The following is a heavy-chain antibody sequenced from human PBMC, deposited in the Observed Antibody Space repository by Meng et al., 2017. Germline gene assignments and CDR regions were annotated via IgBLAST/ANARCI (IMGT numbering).Heavy chain of an antibody. CDR2: IVYSGNT. CDR1: GGSVGSCNYY. Sequence: QVQLQESGPGLVRPSEALSLTWTVSGGSVGSCNYYWIWIRQPPGKGLEWSGYIVYSGNTTYNPSLKTRVTISVDTSKNQFSLKLTSVTAADTAVYFCARDVGGDYETLFDYWGQGTLVTVSS. CDR3: ARDVGGDYETLFDY. D-gene: IGHD4-17*01. J-gene: IGHJ4*02. V-gene: IGHV4-61*01.